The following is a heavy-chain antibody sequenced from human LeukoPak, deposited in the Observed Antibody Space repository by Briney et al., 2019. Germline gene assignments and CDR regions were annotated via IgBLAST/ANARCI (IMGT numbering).Heavy chain of an antibody. CDR2: IMPIFGTA. V-gene: IGHV1-69*06. Sequence: ASVKVSCKASRGTFSSYAISWVRQAPGHGLEWMGGIMPIFGTANYAQKFQRRVTITADKSTSTAYMELSSLRAEDTAVYYCAREPTPPDYGDYVGYFDYWGQGTLVTVSS. J-gene: IGHJ4*02. D-gene: IGHD4-17*01. CDR1: RGTFSSYA. CDR3: AREPTPPDYGDYVGYFDY.